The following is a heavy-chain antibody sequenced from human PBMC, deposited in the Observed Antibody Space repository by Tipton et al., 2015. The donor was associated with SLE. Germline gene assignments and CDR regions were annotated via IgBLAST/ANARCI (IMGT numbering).Heavy chain of an antibody. J-gene: IGHJ4*02. CDR1: GGSISSGYY. Sequence: TLSLTCTVSGGSISSGYYWGWIRQPPGKGLEWIGSIYHSGSTYYNPSLKSRVTISVDTSKNQFSLKLSSVTAADTAVYYCARHFPAPGIAAAGFDYWGQGTLATVSS. CDR3: ARHFPAPGIAAAGFDY. V-gene: IGHV4-38-2*02. CDR2: IYHSGST. D-gene: IGHD6-13*01.